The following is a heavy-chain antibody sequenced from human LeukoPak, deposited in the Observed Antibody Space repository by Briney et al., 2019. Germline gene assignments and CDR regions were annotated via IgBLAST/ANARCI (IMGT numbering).Heavy chain of an antibody. Sequence: PGGSLRLSCAASGFTFSSYWMGWVRQAPGKGLEWVANIKRDGSEKYHGDSVKGRFTVSRDNAMNSLYLQMTSLRAEDTAVYYCARDKEAAVDFWSGYYPLWGQGTLVIVSS. CDR2: IKRDGSEK. CDR3: ARDKEAAVDFWSGYYPL. CDR1: GFTFSSYW. V-gene: IGHV3-7*01. J-gene: IGHJ4*02. D-gene: IGHD3-3*01.